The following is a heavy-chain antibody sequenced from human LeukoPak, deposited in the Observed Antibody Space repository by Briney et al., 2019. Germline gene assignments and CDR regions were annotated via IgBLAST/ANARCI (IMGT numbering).Heavy chain of an antibody. Sequence: GGSLRLSCAASGFTFSSYSTNWVRQAPGKGLEWLSYISSSSSTIYYADSVKGRFTVSRDDAKNSLYLQMNSLRDEDTAVYYCAREAPGAHNHFDYWGQGTLVTVSS. V-gene: IGHV3-48*02. CDR1: GFTFSSYS. CDR2: ISSSSSTI. CDR3: AREAPGAHNHFDY. D-gene: IGHD1-26*01. J-gene: IGHJ4*02.